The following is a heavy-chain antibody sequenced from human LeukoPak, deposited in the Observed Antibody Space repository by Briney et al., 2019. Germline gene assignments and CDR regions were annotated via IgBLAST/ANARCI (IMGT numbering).Heavy chain of an antibody. D-gene: IGHD3-10*01. CDR1: GYSFTSYW. CDR2: IYPGDSDT. V-gene: IGHV5-51*01. J-gene: IGHJ4*02. CDR3: ARGVMVRGVIITTYFDY. Sequence: GESLKTSCKGSGYSFTSYWIGWVRQMPGKGLEWMGIIYPGDSDTRYSPSFQGQVTISADKSISTAYLQWSSLKASDTAMYYCARGVMVRGVIITTYFDYWGQGTLVTVSS.